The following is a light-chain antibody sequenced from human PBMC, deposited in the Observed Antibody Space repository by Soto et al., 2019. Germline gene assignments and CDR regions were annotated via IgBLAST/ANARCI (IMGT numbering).Light chain of an antibody. CDR2: DVS. V-gene: IGLV2-14*01. Sequence: QSVLTQPASVSGSPGQSITISCTGTSSDVGGYNYVSWYQQHPGKAPKLMIYDVSNRPSGVSNRFSGSKSGNPASLTISGLQAEDDADYYCSSYTSSSTLMVFGGGTNVTVL. CDR3: SSYTSSSTLMV. J-gene: IGLJ2*01. CDR1: SSDVGGYNY.